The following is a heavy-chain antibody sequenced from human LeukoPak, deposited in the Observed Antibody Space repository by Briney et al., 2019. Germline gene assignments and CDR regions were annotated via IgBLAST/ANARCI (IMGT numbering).Heavy chain of an antibody. CDR3: ARDRVELLQGYDAFDI. V-gene: IGHV1-2*02. D-gene: IGHD1-26*01. CDR2: INPNSGGT. CDR1: GYTFTGYY. J-gene: IGHJ3*02. Sequence: GASVKVSCKASGYTFTGYYMHWVRQAPGQGLEWMGWINPNSGGTNYAQKFQGRVTMTRDMSTSTVYMELSSLRSEDTAVYYCARDRVELLQGYDAFDIWGQGTMVTVSS.